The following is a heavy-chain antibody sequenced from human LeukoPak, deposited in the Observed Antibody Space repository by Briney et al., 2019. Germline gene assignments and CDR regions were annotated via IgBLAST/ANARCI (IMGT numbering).Heavy chain of an antibody. CDR1: GFTFSSYA. Sequence: GGSLRLSCAASGFTFSSYAMNWVRQAPGKGLEWVSAISGSGGSTYYADSVKGRFTISRDNSKNTLYLQMNSLRAEDTAVYYCAKDGAAAGHFDYWGQGTLVTVSS. CDR3: AKDGAAAGHFDY. J-gene: IGHJ4*02. CDR2: ISGSGGST. D-gene: IGHD6-13*01. V-gene: IGHV3-23*01.